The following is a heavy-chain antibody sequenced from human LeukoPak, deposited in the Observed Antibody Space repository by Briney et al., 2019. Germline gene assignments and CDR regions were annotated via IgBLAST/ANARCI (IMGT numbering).Heavy chain of an antibody. J-gene: IGHJ4*02. CDR3: ARQCSITSCL. CDR2: ISGGSSSI. D-gene: IGHD2-2*01. CDR1: GFTLSNHY. V-gene: IGHV3-21*01. Sequence: GESLRLSCAASGFTLSNHYMNWVRQAPGKGLEWVASISGGSSSIYYADSGKGRFTISRDNAKSSLYLQMNSLRAEDTAVYYCARQCSITSCLWGQGTLVTVSS.